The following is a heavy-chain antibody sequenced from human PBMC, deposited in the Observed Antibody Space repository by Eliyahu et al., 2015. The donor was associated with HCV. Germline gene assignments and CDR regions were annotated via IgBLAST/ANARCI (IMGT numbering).Heavy chain of an antibody. CDR2: IYIGGST. J-gene: IGHJ5*02. CDR1: GVIVSSNY. CDR3: ARAVGYSSDWYGWLDP. Sequence: EVQLVESGGGLIQPGGSLRLTCAASGVIVSSNYMNWVPPAPGKGLEWVAVIYIGGSTFYADSVRGRFTISRDNSKNMVFLQMNSLRAEDTAMYYCARAVGYSSDWYGWLDPWGQGTLVTVSS. D-gene: IGHD6-13*01. V-gene: IGHV3-53*01.